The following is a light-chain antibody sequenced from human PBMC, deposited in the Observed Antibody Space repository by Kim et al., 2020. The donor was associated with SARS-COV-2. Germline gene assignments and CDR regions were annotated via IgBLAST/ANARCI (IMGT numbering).Light chain of an antibody. V-gene: IGLV2-11*01. CDR1: SSDVGGDSY. J-gene: IGLJ2*01. Sequence: PGQAVTVSCNGTSSDVGGDSYVSWYQQHPGKAPKLMIFDVSKRPSGVPDRFSGSKSGNTASLTISGLQTEDEADYYCCSYAGSYTVFGGGTQLT. CDR2: DVS. CDR3: CSYAGSYTV.